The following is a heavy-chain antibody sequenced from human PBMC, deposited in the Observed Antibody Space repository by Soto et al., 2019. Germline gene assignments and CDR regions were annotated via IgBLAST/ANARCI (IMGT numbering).Heavy chain of an antibody. CDR1: GYTFTSPA. CDR2: INAGNGNT. D-gene: IGHD1-7*01. V-gene: IGHV1-3*01. J-gene: IGHJ2*01. CDR3: VRNRELLRSHVLPTRRTPDL. Sequence: APVLLSCKASGYTFTSPAVHWVRQVPGERLEWMGWINAGNGNTKYSQKFQGRVTITRDTSASTAYMELSSLRSEDTAVYYCVRNRELLRSHVLPTRRTPDL.